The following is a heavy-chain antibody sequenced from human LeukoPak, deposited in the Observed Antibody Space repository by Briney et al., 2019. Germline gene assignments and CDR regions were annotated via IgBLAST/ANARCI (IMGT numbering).Heavy chain of an antibody. CDR3: ARYSSGWYDWFDP. V-gene: IGHV3-21*01. CDR1: GFTFSSYS. CDR2: ISSSSSYI. Sequence: PGGSLRLSCAASGFTFSSYSMNWVRQAPGKGLEWVSSISSSSSYIYYADSVKGRFTISRDNAKNSLYLQMNSLRAEVTAVYYCARYSSGWYDWFDPWGQGTLVTVSS. J-gene: IGHJ5*02. D-gene: IGHD6-19*01.